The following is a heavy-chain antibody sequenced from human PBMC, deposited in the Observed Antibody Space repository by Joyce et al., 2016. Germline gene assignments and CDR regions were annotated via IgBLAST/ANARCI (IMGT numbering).Heavy chain of an antibody. V-gene: IGHV3-30-3*01. CDR2: ISYERVNK. J-gene: IGHJ4*02. CDR1: GFTFSRHA. Sequence: QAQLVQSGGGVVQPGRSLTLSCVGSGFTFSRHAMHWVRQAPGKGLEWVGLISYERVNKFYADFVKGRFTISRDNSKNILHLQLNSVRPEDTAVYFCATRDSGSFLYYFNYWGQGSLVTVSS. D-gene: IGHD3-10*01. CDR3: ATRDSGSFLYYFNY.